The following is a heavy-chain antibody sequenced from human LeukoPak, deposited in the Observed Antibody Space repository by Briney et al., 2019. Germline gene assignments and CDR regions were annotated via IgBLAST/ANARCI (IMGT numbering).Heavy chain of an antibody. Sequence: GGSLRLSCAASGFTFSTYSMNWVRQAPGKGLEWVSYISSSSSTIYYADSVKGRFTVSRDNPRNSLYLQMNSLRAEDTAAYYCAREREGVRSAFDIWGQGTLVTVSS. CDR1: GFTFSTYS. CDR3: AREREGVRSAFDI. J-gene: IGHJ4*02. D-gene: IGHD3-9*01. CDR2: ISSSSSTI. V-gene: IGHV3-48*01.